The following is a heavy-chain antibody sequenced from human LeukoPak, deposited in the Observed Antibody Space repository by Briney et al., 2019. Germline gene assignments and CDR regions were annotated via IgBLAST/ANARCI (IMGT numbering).Heavy chain of an antibody. Sequence: KPSETLSLTCTVSGGSISSYYWSWIRQPPGKGLEWIGYIYYSGSTNYNPSLKSRVTISVDTSKNQFSLKLSSVTAADTAVYYCARDSRDYYGSGFFDYWGQGTLVTVPS. D-gene: IGHD3-10*01. J-gene: IGHJ4*02. CDR3: ARDSRDYYGSGFFDY. V-gene: IGHV4-59*01. CDR1: GGSISSYY. CDR2: IYYSGST.